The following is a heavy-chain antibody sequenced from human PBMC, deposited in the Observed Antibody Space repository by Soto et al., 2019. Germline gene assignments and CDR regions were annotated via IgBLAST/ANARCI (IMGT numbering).Heavy chain of an antibody. J-gene: IGHJ4*02. CDR2: MSYDGNNE. CDR3: AKDTYYHDSSGYYVFDH. V-gene: IGHV3-30*18. CDR1: GFTFSSYV. Sequence: PGGSLRLSCAASGFTFSSYVMHWVRQAPGKGLEWVAVMSYDGNNEHYTDSVKGRFTISRDNSKNTVYLQMNSLRTEDTALYYCAKDTYYHDSSGYYVFDHWGQGTLVTVSS. D-gene: IGHD3-22*01.